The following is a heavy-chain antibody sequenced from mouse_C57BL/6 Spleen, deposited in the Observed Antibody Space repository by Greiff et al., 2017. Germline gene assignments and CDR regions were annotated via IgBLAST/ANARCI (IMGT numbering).Heavy chain of an antibody. CDR3: ARRDYGSYYFDY. V-gene: IGHV1-26*01. CDR2: INPNNGGT. CDR1: GYTFTDYY. J-gene: IGHJ2*01. D-gene: IGHD1-1*01. Sequence: EVKVVESGPELVKPGASVKISCKASGYTFTDYYMNWVKQSHGKSLEWIGDINPNNGGTSYNQKFKGKATLTVDKSSSTAYMELRSLTSEDSAVYYCARRDYGSYYFDYWGQGTTLTVSS.